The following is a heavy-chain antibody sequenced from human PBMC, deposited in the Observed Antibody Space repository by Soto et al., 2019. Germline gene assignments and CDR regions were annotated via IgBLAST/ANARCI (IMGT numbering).Heavy chain of an antibody. CDR2: TSYDGKNK. Sequence: QVQLVESGGGVVQPGGSLRLSCAASGFTFSNFVMHWVRQAPGKGLEWVAATSYDGKNKDHADSVKGRFTISRDNSKSTLYLQMNGLRHEDTAVYFCARERAIAATGIFYYWGQGTLVTVSS. V-gene: IGHV3-30*04. D-gene: IGHD6-13*01. J-gene: IGHJ4*02. CDR3: ARERAIAATGIFYY. CDR1: GFTFSNFV.